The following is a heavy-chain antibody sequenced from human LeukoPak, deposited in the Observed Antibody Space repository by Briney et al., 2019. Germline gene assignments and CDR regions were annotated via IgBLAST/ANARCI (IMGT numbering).Heavy chain of an antibody. CDR2: FDPEDGET. J-gene: IGHJ3*02. Sequence: ASVKVSCKVSGYTLTELSMHWVRQAPGKGLEWMGGFDPEDGETVYAQKFQGRVTMTEDTSTDTAYMELSSLRSEDTAVYYCAAGLLYYYDPDSFDIWGQGTMVTVSS. CDR3: AAGLLYYYDPDSFDI. D-gene: IGHD3-22*01. V-gene: IGHV1-24*01. CDR1: GYTLTELS.